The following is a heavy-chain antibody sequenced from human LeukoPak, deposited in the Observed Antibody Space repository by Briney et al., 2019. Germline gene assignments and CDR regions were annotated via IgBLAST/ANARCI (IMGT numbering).Heavy chain of an antibody. CDR1: GGSVSSGSYY. CDR2: IYNSVST. J-gene: IGHJ6*02. V-gene: IGHV4-61*01. CDR3: VRDLVATIDHYYYGMDV. Sequence: SETLSLTCIVSGGSVSSGSYYWSGIRQPPGKGLEWIGYIYNSVSTNYNPSLKSRVTISVDTSKNQLSLKLSSVTAADTAVYYCVRDLVATIDHYYYGMDVWGQGTTVTVSS. D-gene: IGHD5-12*01.